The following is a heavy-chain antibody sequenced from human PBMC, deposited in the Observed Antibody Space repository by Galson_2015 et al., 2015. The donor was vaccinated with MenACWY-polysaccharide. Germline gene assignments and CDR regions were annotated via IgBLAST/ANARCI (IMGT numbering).Heavy chain of an antibody. J-gene: IGHJ5*02. CDR1: GFTFSSYS. D-gene: IGHD2-15*01. V-gene: IGHV3-23*01. Sequence: SLRLSCAASGFTFSSYSMSWVRQAPGKGLEWVSDISGSGGTTNYADSVKGLFTISRDNSKNTLYLQMNSLRAEDTAIYYCAKDFYCSGGDCYRYNWFDPWGQGTLVTVSS. CDR2: ISGSGGTT. CDR3: AKDFYCSGGDCYRYNWFDP.